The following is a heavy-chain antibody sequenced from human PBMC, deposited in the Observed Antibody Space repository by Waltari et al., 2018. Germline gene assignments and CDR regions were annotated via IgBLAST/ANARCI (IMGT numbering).Heavy chain of an antibody. Sequence: GPGLVKPSQTLSLTCGISGESVSSNSAAWNWLRQSPSRGLEWLGRTYYRSKWYNDYAVSVKSRITSNPDTSKNQSARQRNSVTPEDTAGEDCAREEKSARGRGGGDGGQGTLVTVSS. CDR1: GESVSSNSAA. V-gene: IGHV6-1*01. J-gene: IGHJ4*02. D-gene: IGHD3-10*01. CDR3: AREEKSARGRGGGD. CDR2: TYYRSKWYN.